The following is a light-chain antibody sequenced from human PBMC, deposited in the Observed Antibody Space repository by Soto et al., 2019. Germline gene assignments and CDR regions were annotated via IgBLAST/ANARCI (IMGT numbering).Light chain of an antibody. V-gene: IGLV2-14*01. CDR2: EVS. Sequence: QSALTQPASVSGSPGQSITISCTGTSSDVGGYNYVSCYQQHPGKAPKLMIYEVSNRPSGVSNRFSGSKSGNTASLTISGLQAEDEADYYCTSYTSTSTGVFGGRTKLTVL. CDR3: TSYTSTSTGV. J-gene: IGLJ3*02. CDR1: SSDVGGYNY.